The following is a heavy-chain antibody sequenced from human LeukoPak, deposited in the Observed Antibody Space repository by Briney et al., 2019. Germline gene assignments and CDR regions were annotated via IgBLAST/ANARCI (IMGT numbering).Heavy chain of an antibody. CDR2: ITGSGGNT. Sequence: GGSLRLSCAASGFTFSNYAMSGVRQAPGKGLEWVSAITGSGGNTYYADSVKGRFTISRDNSKNTLYLQMNSLRAEDTAVYYCASHYYVSYFDYWGQGTLVTVSS. V-gene: IGHV3-23*01. CDR3: ASHYYVSYFDY. CDR1: GFTFSNYA. D-gene: IGHD3-10*02. J-gene: IGHJ4*02.